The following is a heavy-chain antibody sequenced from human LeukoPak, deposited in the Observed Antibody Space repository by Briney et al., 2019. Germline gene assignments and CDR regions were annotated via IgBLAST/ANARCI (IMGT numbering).Heavy chain of an antibody. Sequence: PGGSLRLSCAASGFTFSSYSMNWVRQAPGKELEWVSSISSSSSYIYYADSVKGRFTISRDNAKNSLYLQMNSLRAEDTAVYYCARDDPAADYNWFDPWGQGTLVTVSS. J-gene: IGHJ5*02. CDR2: ISSSSSYI. CDR1: GFTFSSYS. D-gene: IGHD6-13*01. V-gene: IGHV3-21*01. CDR3: ARDDPAADYNWFDP.